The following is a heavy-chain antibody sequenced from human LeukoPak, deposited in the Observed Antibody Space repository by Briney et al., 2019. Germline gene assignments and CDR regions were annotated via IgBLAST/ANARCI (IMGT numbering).Heavy chain of an antibody. CDR1: GYTFTSYT. CDR2: INPYNGNT. CDR3: ARESFSTLTSATDAFDI. J-gene: IGHJ3*02. Sequence: ASVKVSCKASGYTFTSYTISWVRQAPGQGLEWMGWINPYNGNTNYAQKFQGRVTMTTDTSTSTAYMELRSLRSDDTAVYYCARESFSTLTSATDAFDIWGQGTMVTVSS. D-gene: IGHD4-17*01. V-gene: IGHV1-18*01.